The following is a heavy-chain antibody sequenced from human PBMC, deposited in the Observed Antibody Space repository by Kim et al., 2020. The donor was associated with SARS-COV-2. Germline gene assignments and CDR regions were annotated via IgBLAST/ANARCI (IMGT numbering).Heavy chain of an antibody. J-gene: IGHJ4*02. CDR1: GVPFRLYA. V-gene: IGHV3-23*01. D-gene: IGHD6-19*01. CDR3: AKNRDPLTYSSGWSA. Sequence: GGSLRLSCVVTGVPFRLYAMNWVRQAPGKGLEWVSTISDSGGTTYYADSVRGRFTISRDNSKNTLSLQMRSLRADDTAIYYCAKNRDPLTYSSGWSAWGQGTRVTVSS. CDR2: ISDSGGTT.